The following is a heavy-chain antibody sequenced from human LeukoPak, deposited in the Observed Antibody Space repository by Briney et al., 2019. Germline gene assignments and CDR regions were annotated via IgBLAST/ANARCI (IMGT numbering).Heavy chain of an antibody. CDR3: AGEPVRARGSYYYDY. D-gene: IGHD1-26*01. V-gene: IGHV4-31*03. CDR1: GCSISSGGYY. CDR2: IYYSGST. J-gene: IGHJ4*02. Sequence: PSETLSLTCTVSGCSISSGGYYWSWIRQHPGKGLEWIGYIYYSGSTYYIPSLKSRVTISVDTSKNQFSLKLSSVTAADTAVYYCAGEPVRARGSYYYDYWGQGTLVTVSS.